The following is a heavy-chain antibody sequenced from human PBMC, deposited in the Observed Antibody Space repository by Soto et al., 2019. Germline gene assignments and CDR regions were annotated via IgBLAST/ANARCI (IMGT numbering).Heavy chain of an antibody. CDR1: RYSINNNNW. D-gene: IGHD5-12*01. Sequence: SETLSLTCDVSRYSINNNNWWSWVRQPPGGGLEWIGELHHGGSTNYNLSLESRATFSVDISKNQFFLKLSSVTAADTAVYYCTKNSAYALDYWGQGTLVTVSS. J-gene: IGHJ4*02. V-gene: IGHV4-4*02. CDR3: TKNSAYALDY. CDR2: LHHGGST.